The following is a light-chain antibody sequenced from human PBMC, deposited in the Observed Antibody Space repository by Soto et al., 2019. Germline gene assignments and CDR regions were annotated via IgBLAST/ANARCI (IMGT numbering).Light chain of an antibody. J-gene: IGKJ4*01. CDR3: QQASSFPRT. CDR1: QGISSW. V-gene: IGKV1-12*01. Sequence: DIQMTQSPSSVSASVGDRVTITCRASQGISSWLAWYQQKPGKAPKLLIYAASSLQSGVPSRVGCRVSGTDFTLTISSLQPEDFATDYCQQASSFPRTFGGGTKVEIK. CDR2: AAS.